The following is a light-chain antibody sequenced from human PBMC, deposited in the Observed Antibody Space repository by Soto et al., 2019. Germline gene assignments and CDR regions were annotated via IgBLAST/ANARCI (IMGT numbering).Light chain of an antibody. CDR1: QSLSTS. Sequence: EFVLTQSPAILSLSPGEGATLSCRASQSLSTSLAWYQHKPGQAPRLLIYDASYRAPGIPAMLSGSGSGTDFTLNISSLEPEDFAVYYCQQRSNWLTFGGGTKVEI. V-gene: IGKV3-11*01. CDR2: DAS. J-gene: IGKJ4*01. CDR3: QQRSNWLT.